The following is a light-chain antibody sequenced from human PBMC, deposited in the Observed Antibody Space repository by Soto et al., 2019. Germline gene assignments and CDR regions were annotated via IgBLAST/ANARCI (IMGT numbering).Light chain of an antibody. CDR1: SSDVGGYNY. J-gene: IGLJ1*01. CDR2: DVS. Sequence: QSALTQPASVSGSPGQSITISCTGTSSDVGGYNYVSWYQQHPGKAPKLMIYDVSNRPSGVSNRFSGSKSGNTASLTISGHDAEDEADYYCSSYTSISTLDVFGTGTKLTVL. V-gene: IGLV2-14*01. CDR3: SSYTSISTLDV.